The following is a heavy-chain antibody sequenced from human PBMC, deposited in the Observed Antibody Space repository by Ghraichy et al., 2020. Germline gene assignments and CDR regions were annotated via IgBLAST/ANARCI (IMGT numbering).Heavy chain of an antibody. CDR1: GFTFSSFS. D-gene: IGHD2-15*01. CDR3: ARDPGYCSGGRCYGDAFDI. CDR2: ICSASSYI. Sequence: GSLRLSCAASGFTFSSFSMNWVRQAPGKGLEWVSSICSASSYIYYADSVEGRFTISRDNAKSSLYLQMNSLRAEDTAVYYCARDPGYCSGGRCYGDAFDIWGQGTMVTVSS. V-gene: IGHV3-21*06. J-gene: IGHJ3*02.